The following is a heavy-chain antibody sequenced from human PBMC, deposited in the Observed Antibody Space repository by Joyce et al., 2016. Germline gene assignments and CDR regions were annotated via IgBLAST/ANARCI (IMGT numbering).Heavy chain of an antibody. D-gene: IGHD5-18*01. CDR2: INLNSGRI. CDR1: GFPFDDYG. CDR3: VKGHFFRDTAMGFDS. Sequence: VQLVESGGGWIQPGRSLRLSCAASGFPFDDYGMHWVRQVPGKGLEWVSGINLNSGRIAYADSVKGRFTISRDNAKTSLFLQMNSLRVEDTALYHCVKGHFFRDTAMGFDSWGQGTLVTVSS. V-gene: IGHV3-9*01. J-gene: IGHJ4*02.